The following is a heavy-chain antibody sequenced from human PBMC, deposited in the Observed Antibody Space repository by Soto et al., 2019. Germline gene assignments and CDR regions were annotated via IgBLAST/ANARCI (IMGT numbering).Heavy chain of an antibody. D-gene: IGHD5-18*01. CDR1: GYTFTSYG. Sequence: ASVKVSCKASGYTFTSYGISWVRQAPGQGLEWMGWISAYNGNTNYAQKLQGRVTMTTDTSTSTAYMELRSLRSDDTAVYYCARDSRSVDTAMVNLDCWGQGTLVTVSS. CDR2: ISAYNGNT. J-gene: IGHJ4*02. CDR3: ARDSRSVDTAMVNLDC. V-gene: IGHV1-18*01.